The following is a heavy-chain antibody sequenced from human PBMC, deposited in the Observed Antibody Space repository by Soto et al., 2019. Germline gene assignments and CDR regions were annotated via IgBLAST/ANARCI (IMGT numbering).Heavy chain of an antibody. D-gene: IGHD2-8*01. V-gene: IGHV1-58*01. CDR1: GFTFTSSA. Sequence: SVKVSCKASGFTFTSSAVQWVRQARGQRLEWIGWIVVGSGNTNYAQKFQERVTITRDMSTSTAYMELSSLRSEDTAVYYCVALAPSDIVLPYYYYGMDVWGQGTTVTVSS. J-gene: IGHJ6*02. CDR2: IVVGSGNT. CDR3: VALAPSDIVLPYYYYGMDV.